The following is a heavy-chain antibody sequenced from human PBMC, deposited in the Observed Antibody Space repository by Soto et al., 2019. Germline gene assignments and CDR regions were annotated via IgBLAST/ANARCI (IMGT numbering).Heavy chain of an antibody. D-gene: IGHD3-16*01. Sequence: LCRSDFCDGYATNCSTWVRADHGTGLEWMGWISAYNGNTNYAQKLQGRVTMTTDTSTSTAYMELRSLRSDDTAVYYCARCRGFTSTNYYY. J-gene: IGHJ6*01. V-gene: IGHV1-18*01. CDR2: ISAYNGNT. CDR3: ARCRGFTSTNYYY. CDR1: CDGYATNC.